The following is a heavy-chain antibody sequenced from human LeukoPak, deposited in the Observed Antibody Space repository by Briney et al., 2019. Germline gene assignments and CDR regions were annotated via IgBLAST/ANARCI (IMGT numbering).Heavy chain of an antibody. CDR1: GYTFTSYG. V-gene: IGHV1-18*01. CDR3: ARVTLEWIQVYLREDS. D-gene: IGHD3-3*01. J-gene: IGHJ4*02. Sequence: ASVKVSCKASGYTFTSYGISWVRQAPGQGLEWMGWISAYNGNRNYAQKFQDRVTLTTDTSTNTAYMELRSLTSDDTAVYYCARVTLEWIQVYLREDSWGQGTLVTVSS. CDR2: ISAYNGNR.